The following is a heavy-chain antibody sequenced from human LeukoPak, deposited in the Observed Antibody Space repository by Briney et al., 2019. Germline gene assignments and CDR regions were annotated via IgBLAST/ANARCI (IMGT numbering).Heavy chain of an antibody. CDR1: GGSISSYY. J-gene: IGHJ4*02. CDR2: IYYSGST. D-gene: IGHD2-21*02. Sequence: PSETLSLTWTVSGGSISSYYWSWIRQPPGKGLEWIGYIYYSGSTNYNPSLKSRVTISVDTSKNQFSLKLSSVTAADTAVYYCARAPGRRLRYYFDYWGQGTLVTVSS. V-gene: IGHV4-59*01. CDR3: ARAPGRRLRYYFDY.